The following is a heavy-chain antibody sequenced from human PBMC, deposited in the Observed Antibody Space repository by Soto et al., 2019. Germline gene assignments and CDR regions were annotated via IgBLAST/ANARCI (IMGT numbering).Heavy chain of an antibody. CDR2: INPNSGGA. V-gene: IGHV1-2*04. J-gene: IGHJ4*02. CDR1: GYTFTGYY. Sequence: ASVKVSCKTSGYTFTGYYIHWVRQAPGQGLEWMGWINPNSGGAKFAQKFQGWVTMTRDTSISTAYMEMSRLKSDDTAVYFCARVGIVATIIGAFDFWGQGTLVTVS. CDR3: ARVGIVATIIGAFDF. D-gene: IGHD5-12*01.